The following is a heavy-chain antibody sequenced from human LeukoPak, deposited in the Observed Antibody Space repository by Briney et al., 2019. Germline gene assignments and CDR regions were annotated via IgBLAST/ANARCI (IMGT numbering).Heavy chain of an antibody. V-gene: IGHV1-3*01. J-gene: IGHJ4*02. D-gene: IGHD5-12*01. CDR2: INAGNGNT. Sequence: ASVKVSCKASGYTFTSYAMHWVRQAPGQRLEWMGWINAGNGNTKYSQKFQGRVTITRDTSASTAYTELSSLRSEDTAVYYCARVSPTTNKLAYWGQGTLVTVSS. CDR3: ARVSPTTNKLAY. CDR1: GYTFTSYA.